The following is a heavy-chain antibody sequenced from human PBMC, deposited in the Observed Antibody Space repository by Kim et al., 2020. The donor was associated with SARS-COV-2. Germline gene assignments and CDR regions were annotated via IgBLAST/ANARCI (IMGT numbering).Heavy chain of an antibody. V-gene: IGHV4-59*13. CDR3: ATYNSVYYYN. Sequence: SETLSLTCSVSGGSISSYYWSWMRQAPGKGLEWIGFFYDSGNTNYNPSLKSRLTMSADTSNNQFSLNLTSITAADTAVYYCATYNSVYYYNWGQGTLLTV. D-gene: IGHD3-22*01. J-gene: IGHJ4*02. CDR1: GGSISSYY. CDR2: FYDSGNT.